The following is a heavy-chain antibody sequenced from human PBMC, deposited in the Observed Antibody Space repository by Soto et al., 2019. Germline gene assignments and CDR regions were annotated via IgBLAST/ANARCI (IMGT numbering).Heavy chain of an antibody. V-gene: IGHV4-59*01. D-gene: IGHD6-13*01. Sequence: SEILSLTCTVSGGSISSYYWSWIRQPPGKGLEWIGYIYYSGSTNYNPSLKSRVTISVDTSKNQFSLKLSSVTAADTAVYYCERDQVAAAGSTHYYYGMDAWGQGTTVTVSS. J-gene: IGHJ6*02. CDR3: ERDQVAAAGSTHYYYGMDA. CDR1: GGSISSYY. CDR2: IYYSGST.